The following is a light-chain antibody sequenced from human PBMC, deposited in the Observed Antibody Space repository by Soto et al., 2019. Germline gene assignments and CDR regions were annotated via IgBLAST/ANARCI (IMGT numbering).Light chain of an antibody. J-gene: IGKJ5*01. CDR2: RTF. V-gene: IGKV3-20*01. CDR3: QQYDTSPPT. CDR1: QPITSRY. Sequence: IVSTQSPGTLSLSPGERATLSCRASQPITSRYLAWYQHQPGQAPRLLIYRTFARAPGIPDRFSGGGSGTDFTLTISRLEREDFAVYYCQQYDTSPPTFGQGTRLDIK.